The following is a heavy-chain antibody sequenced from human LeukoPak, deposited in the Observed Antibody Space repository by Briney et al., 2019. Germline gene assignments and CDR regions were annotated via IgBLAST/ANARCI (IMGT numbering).Heavy chain of an antibody. Sequence: GESLKISCKGSGYRFTNYYIAWVRQMPGKGLEWMGIIHPGDSETRYRPSFQGQVTMSVDKSITTAYLQWNNLKPSDTATHYCARDRGTNFLDYWGQGTPVTV. D-gene: IGHD1/OR15-1a*01. CDR3: ARDRGTNFLDY. CDR1: GYRFTNYY. J-gene: IGHJ4*02. V-gene: IGHV5-51*01. CDR2: IHPGDSET.